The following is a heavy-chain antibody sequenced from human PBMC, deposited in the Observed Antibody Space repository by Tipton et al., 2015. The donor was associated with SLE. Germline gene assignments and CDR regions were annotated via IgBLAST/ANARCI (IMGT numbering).Heavy chain of an antibody. V-gene: IGHV3-30*18. J-gene: IGHJ4*02. CDR1: GFTFSSYG. CDR2: ISYDGSNK. CDR3: AKAGYYYDSSGYSLDY. Sequence: QLVQSGGGVVQPGRSLRLSCAASGFTFSSYGMHWVCQAPGKGLEWVAVISYDGSNKYYADSVKGRFTISRDNSKNTLYLQMNSLRAEDTAVYYCAKAGYYYDSSGYSLDYWGQGTLVTVSS. D-gene: IGHD3-22*01.